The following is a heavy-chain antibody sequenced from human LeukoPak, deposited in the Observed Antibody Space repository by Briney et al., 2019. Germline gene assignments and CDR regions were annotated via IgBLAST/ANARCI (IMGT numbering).Heavy chain of an antibody. D-gene: IGHD3-16*01. CDR2: ISYDGSNK. Sequence: PGGSLRLSCAASGFTFSSYGMHWVRQAPGKGLEWVAVISYDGSNKYYADSVKGRFTISRDNSKNTLYLQMNSLRAEDTAVYYCAKDDPPFHAFDYWGQGTLVTVSS. J-gene: IGHJ4*02. V-gene: IGHV3-30*18. CDR1: GFTFSSYG. CDR3: AKDDPPFHAFDY.